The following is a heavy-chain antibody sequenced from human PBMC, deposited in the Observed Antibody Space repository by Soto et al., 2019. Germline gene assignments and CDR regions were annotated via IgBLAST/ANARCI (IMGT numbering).Heavy chain of an antibody. CDR2: IYYSGST. V-gene: IGHV4-28*01. CDR1: GYSISSSNW. Sequence: SETLSLTCAVSGYSISSSNWWGWIRQPPGKGLEWIGYIYYSGSTYYNPSLKSRVTMSVDTSKNQFSLKLSSVTAVDTAVYYCALLYSSGWFHQNYYGMDVWGQGTTVTVSS. D-gene: IGHD6-19*01. J-gene: IGHJ6*02. CDR3: ALLYSSGWFHQNYYGMDV.